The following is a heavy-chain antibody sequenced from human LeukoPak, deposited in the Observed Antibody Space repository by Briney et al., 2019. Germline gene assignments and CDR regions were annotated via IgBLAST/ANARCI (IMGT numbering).Heavy chain of an antibody. CDR3: ARDVWEQQAWWHNLDL. D-gene: IGHD1-26*01. Sequence: GGSLRLSCAASGFTFSSYWMSWVRQAPGKGLEWVANIKQDGSEKYYVDSVKGRFTISRDNAKNSLYLQMDSLRAEDTAVYYCARDVWEQQAWWHNLDLWGQGTLVTVSS. CDR1: GFTFSSYW. J-gene: IGHJ1*01. CDR2: IKQDGSEK. V-gene: IGHV3-7*01.